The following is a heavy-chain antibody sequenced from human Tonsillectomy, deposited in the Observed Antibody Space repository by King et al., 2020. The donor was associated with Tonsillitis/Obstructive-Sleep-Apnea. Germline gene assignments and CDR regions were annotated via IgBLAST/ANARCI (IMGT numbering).Heavy chain of an antibody. J-gene: IGHJ6*03. CDR3: ARGSTDYYYYMDV. CDR2: IYPDDSDT. V-gene: IGHV5-51*01. Sequence: QLVQSGAEVKKPGESLKISCKGSGYSFTSYWIAWVRQMPGKGLEWMGIIYPDDSDTRYSPSFQGQVTISADKSISTAYLQWSSVKASDTAMYYCARGSTDYYYYMDVWGKGTTVTVSS. CDR1: GYSFTSYW. D-gene: IGHD2-2*01.